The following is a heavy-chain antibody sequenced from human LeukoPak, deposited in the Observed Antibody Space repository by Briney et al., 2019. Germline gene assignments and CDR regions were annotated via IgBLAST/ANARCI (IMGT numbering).Heavy chain of an antibody. D-gene: IGHD5-24*01. Sequence: GGSLRLSCAASGFTFSSYTMSWVRQAPGKGLEWVSAISGGGGSTYYVDPVNGRFTISRDNSKNTLSLQMNSLRAADTAVYYCAKGGLRDGYSYAPWGQGTLITVSS. CDR1: GFTFSSYT. J-gene: IGHJ5*02. V-gene: IGHV3-23*01. CDR2: ISGGGGST. CDR3: AKGGLRDGYSYAP.